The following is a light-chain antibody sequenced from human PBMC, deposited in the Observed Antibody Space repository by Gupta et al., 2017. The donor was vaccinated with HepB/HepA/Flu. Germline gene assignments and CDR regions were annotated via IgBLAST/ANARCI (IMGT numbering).Light chain of an antibody. CDR2: DAF. V-gene: IGKV3-15*01. J-gene: IGKJ4*01. CDR1: ESIGTN. CDR3: QQYKRPLT. Sequence: EIVMTQSPATLSVSPRTRVTLSCRASESIGTNLAWYQQKPGQSPRLLVYDAFTTASGVPARFRGSGAETEFTRTSSGLQCEGFAFYYCQQYKRPLTFGGGTKVEIK.